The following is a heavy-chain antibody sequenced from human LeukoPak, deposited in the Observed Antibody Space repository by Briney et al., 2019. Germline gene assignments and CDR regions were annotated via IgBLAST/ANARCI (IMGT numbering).Heavy chain of an antibody. CDR2: LSYDGHKA. D-gene: IGHD3-9*01. J-gene: IGHJ4*02. CDR3: AKEGRYFDWLDF. Sequence: GGSLRLSCAASGFTFSSFGMHWVRQGPGKGLEWVSVLSYDGHKAYYADSVKGRFTISRDNSKNTLYLQMNSLSADDTAIYYCAKEGRYFDWLDFWGQGTLVTVSS. CDR1: GFTFSSFG. V-gene: IGHV3-30*18.